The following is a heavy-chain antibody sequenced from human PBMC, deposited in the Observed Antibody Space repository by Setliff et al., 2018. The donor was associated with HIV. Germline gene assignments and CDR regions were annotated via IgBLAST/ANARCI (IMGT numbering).Heavy chain of an antibody. D-gene: IGHD1-26*01. Sequence: ASVKVSCKASGYTFTSYDIHWVRQATGQGLEWMGWMNPNSGNTGYAQRFQGRVTMTRDTSVSTAYMELSSLRSEDTAVYYCAKDRGRGNWLDPWGQGTLVTVSS. CDR2: MNPNSGNT. CDR3: AKDRGRGNWLDP. CDR1: GYTFTSYD. V-gene: IGHV1-8*02. J-gene: IGHJ5*02.